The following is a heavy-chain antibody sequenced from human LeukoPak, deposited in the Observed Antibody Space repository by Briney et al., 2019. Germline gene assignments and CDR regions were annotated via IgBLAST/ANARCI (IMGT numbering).Heavy chain of an antibody. Sequence: SETLSLTCAVYGGSFSGYYWSWLRQPPGKGLEWIGEINHSGSTNYNPSLKSRVTISVDTSKNQFSLKLSSVTAADTAVYYCARGSPVYSWYGNAFDIWGQGTMVTVSS. V-gene: IGHV4-34*01. CDR3: ARGSPVYSWYGNAFDI. CDR1: GGSFSGYY. J-gene: IGHJ3*02. CDR2: INHSGST. D-gene: IGHD6-13*01.